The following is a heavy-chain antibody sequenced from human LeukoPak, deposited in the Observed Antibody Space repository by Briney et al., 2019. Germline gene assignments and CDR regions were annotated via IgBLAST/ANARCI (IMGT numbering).Heavy chain of an antibody. Sequence: PSETLSLTCAVYGGSFRGYYWSWIRQPPGEGLEWIGEINLGVSINYTPSLKSRVTISVDTSKNQFSLKLSSVTAADTAVYYCARGPRNYGGRFYYWGQGTLVTVSS. CDR1: GGSFRGYY. CDR2: INLGVSI. V-gene: IGHV4-34*01. CDR3: ARGPRNYGGRFYY. J-gene: IGHJ4*02. D-gene: IGHD4-23*01.